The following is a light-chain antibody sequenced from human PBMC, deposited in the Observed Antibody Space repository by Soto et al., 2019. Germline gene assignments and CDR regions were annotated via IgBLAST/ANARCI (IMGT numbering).Light chain of an antibody. Sequence: QSVLTQPRSVSGSPGQSVTISCTGTSSDVGSYNYVSWYQHHPGKAPKLMIYDVSKRPSGVPDRFSGSKSGNTASLTISGLQVEDEADYYCCSYAGSYTWVFGGGTKLTVL. J-gene: IGLJ3*02. CDR2: DVS. CDR3: CSYAGSYTWV. V-gene: IGLV2-11*01. CDR1: SSDVGSYNY.